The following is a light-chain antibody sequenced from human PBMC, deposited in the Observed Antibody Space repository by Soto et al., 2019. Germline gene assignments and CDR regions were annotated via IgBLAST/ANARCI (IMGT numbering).Light chain of an antibody. J-gene: IGKJ1*01. Sequence: EIVLTQFPVTLSLSPGERVTLSCRASQSIGKYLAWYQQIPGQAPRLLFYDTSNRATAIPPRLSGSRSGTAFTFTISSLEPEDFEVYYCPQRSDWPWAFGEGTKV. V-gene: IGKV3-11*01. CDR1: QSIGKY. CDR2: DTS. CDR3: PQRSDWPWA.